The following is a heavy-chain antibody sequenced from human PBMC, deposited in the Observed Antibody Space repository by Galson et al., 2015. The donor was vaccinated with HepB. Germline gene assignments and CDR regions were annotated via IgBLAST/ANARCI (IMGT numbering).Heavy chain of an antibody. CDR1: GFTFSSYA. CDR3: AKDPRIDYGDYPNWFDP. V-gene: IGHV3-23*01. Sequence: SLRLSCAASGFTFSSYAMSWVRQAPGKGLEWVSAISGSGGSTYYADSVKGRFTISRDNSKNTLYLQMNSLRAEDTAVYYCAKDPRIDYGDYPNWFDPWGQGTLVTVSS. CDR2: ISGSGGST. D-gene: IGHD4-17*01. J-gene: IGHJ5*02.